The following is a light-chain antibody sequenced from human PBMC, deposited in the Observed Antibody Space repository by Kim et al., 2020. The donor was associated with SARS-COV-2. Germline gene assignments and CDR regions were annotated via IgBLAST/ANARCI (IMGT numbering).Light chain of an antibody. Sequence: GQSITIASTGSTSDVGSYNLVSWYQQHPAKAPKLIIYDVTERPSGVTDRFSGSKSGNTASLTVSGLQTEDEGVYYCCSYAGRTTLVFGGGTKVTVL. CDR2: DVT. V-gene: IGLV2-23*02. J-gene: IGLJ3*02. CDR1: TSDVGSYNL. CDR3: CSYAGRTTLV.